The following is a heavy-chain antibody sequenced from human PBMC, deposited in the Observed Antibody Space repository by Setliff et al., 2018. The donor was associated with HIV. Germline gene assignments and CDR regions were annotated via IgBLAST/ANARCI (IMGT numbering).Heavy chain of an antibody. D-gene: IGHD2-21*01. Sequence: SETLSLTCTVSGGSISSSSYYWGWIRQPPGKGLEWIGSIYYSGSTYYNPSLKSRVTISVDTSKNQFSLKLTSLTAADTAVYYCAGLSDFLDYWGLGNLVTV. CDR3: AGLSDFLDY. CDR1: GGSISSSSYY. V-gene: IGHV4-39*07. CDR2: IYYSGST. J-gene: IGHJ4*02.